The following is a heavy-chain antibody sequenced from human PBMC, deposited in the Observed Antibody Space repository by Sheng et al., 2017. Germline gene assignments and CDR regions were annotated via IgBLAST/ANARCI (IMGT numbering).Heavy chain of an antibody. CDR2: INHSGST. J-gene: IGHJ4*02. V-gene: IGHV4-34*01. D-gene: IGHD1-20*01. CDR3: ARLGVSGRMRFYDY. Sequence: QVQLQQWGAGLLKPSETLSLICAVYDGSFSGYYWTWIRQPPGKGLEWIGEINHSGSTNYNPSLKSRVTRSVDTSKNQFSLKLSSVTAADTAEYCCARLGVSGRMRFYDYWGQGTLVTVSS. CDR1: DGSFSGYY.